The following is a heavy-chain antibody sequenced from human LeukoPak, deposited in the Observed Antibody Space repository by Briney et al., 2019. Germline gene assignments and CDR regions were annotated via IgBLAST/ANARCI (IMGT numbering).Heavy chain of an antibody. CDR3: ARHSGSHDF. Sequence: SETLSLTCSVSGGFISSYYWSWIRQPPGKGLEWIECIYYSGSTNYNPSLKSRVTISIDTSKNQFSLKLNSVTAADTAVYYCARHSGSHDFGGQGTLVTVSS. D-gene: IGHD1-26*01. CDR1: GGFISSYY. CDR2: IYYSGST. J-gene: IGHJ4*02. V-gene: IGHV4-59*01.